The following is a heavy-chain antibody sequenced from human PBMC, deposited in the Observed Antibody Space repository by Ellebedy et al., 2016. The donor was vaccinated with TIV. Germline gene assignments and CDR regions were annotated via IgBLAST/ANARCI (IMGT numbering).Heavy chain of an antibody. V-gene: IGHV3-23*01. CDR3: ARDREQWLVRYYFDY. J-gene: IGHJ4*01. Sequence: GGSLRLSCGASGFTFKTWTMSWVRQAPGKGLEWVSAISGSGGSTYYADSVKGRFTISRDNSKNTLYLEMNSLRAEDTAVYYCARDREQWLVRYYFDYWGHGTLVTVSS. CDR2: ISGSGGST. D-gene: IGHD6-19*01. CDR1: GFTFKTWT.